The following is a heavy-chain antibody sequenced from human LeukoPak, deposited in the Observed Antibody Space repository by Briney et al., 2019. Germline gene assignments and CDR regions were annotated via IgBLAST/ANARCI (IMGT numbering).Heavy chain of an antibody. Sequence: PSETLSLTCTVSGGSISSSSYYWGWIRQPPGKGLEWIGSIYYSGSTYYNPSLKSRVTISTDTSKNQFSLKLSSVTAADTAVYYCASEAVAGTLAFDIWGQGTMVTVSS. CDR1: GGSISSSSYY. J-gene: IGHJ3*02. CDR2: IYYSGST. D-gene: IGHD6-19*01. CDR3: ASEAVAGTLAFDI. V-gene: IGHV4-39*07.